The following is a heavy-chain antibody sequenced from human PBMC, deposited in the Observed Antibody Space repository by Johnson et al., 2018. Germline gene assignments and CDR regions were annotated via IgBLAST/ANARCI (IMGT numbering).Heavy chain of an antibody. V-gene: IGHV4-34*01. Sequence: QVQLQQWGAGLLKPSETLSLTCAVYGRSFSGYYWSGIRQPPGTGLEWIGEINHSGSTNYHPSLKSRVTISVDTSKNQFSLKLSSVTAADTAVYYCARDDSSSWYDYWGQGTLVTVSS. J-gene: IGHJ4*02. D-gene: IGHD6-13*01. CDR1: GRSFSGYY. CDR3: ARDDSSSWYDY. CDR2: INHSGST.